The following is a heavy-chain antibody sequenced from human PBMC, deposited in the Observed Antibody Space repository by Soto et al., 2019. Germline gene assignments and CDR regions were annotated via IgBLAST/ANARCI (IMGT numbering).Heavy chain of an antibody. Sequence: GGSLRLSCAASGFTFSSCSMNWVRQAPGKGLEWVSSISRSSSYIYYADSVKGRFTISRDNAKNSLYLQMNSLRAEDTAVYYCARDPRLQPDWFDPWGQGTLVTVSS. CDR3: ARDPRLQPDWFDP. J-gene: IGHJ5*02. D-gene: IGHD4-4*01. V-gene: IGHV3-21*01. CDR2: ISRSSSYI. CDR1: GFTFSSCS.